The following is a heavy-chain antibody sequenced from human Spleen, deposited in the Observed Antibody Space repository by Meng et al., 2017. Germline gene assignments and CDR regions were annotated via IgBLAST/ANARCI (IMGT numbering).Heavy chain of an antibody. CDR2: TYVGGST. V-gene: IGHV4-4*07. CDR1: GDSISNYY. J-gene: IGHJ4*02. CDR3: ARGSAGDYYFDS. D-gene: IGHD4-17*01. Sequence: SETLSLTCSVSGDSISNYYWNWLRQPAGKRLEWIGRTYVGGSTDYNPSLRGRVTVSVDTSKNQISLRLASVTAADTAVYFCARGSAGDYYFDSWGQGTLVTVSS.